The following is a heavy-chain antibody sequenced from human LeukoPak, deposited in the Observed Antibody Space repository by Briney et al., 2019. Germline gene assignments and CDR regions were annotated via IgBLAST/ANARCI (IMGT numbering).Heavy chain of an antibody. D-gene: IGHD3-3*01. CDR2: INHSGST. CDR3: ARIRLTIFGVVIMRYYYMDV. V-gene: IGHV4-34*01. J-gene: IGHJ6*03. Sequence: SETLSLTCAVYGGSFSGYYWSWIRQPPGKGLEWIGEINHSGSTNYNPSLKSRVTISIDTSKNQFSLKLSSVTAADTAVYYCARIRLTIFGVVIMRYYYMDVWGKGTTVTVSS. CDR1: GGSFSGYY.